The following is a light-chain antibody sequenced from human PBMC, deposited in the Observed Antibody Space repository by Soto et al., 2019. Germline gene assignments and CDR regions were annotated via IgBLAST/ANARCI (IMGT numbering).Light chain of an antibody. V-gene: IGKV3-20*01. CDR1: ESLGNNY. CDR2: GAT. J-gene: IGKJ1*01. CDR3: QKYGDFWT. Sequence: EIVLTQSPGTLSLSPGEGATLSCRASESLGNNYLAWYKQKPGQSPRLLFSGATSRASGIPDRFSGSGSGTDFSLTIRRLEPDDFAVYYCQKYGDFWTFGQGTKVDIK.